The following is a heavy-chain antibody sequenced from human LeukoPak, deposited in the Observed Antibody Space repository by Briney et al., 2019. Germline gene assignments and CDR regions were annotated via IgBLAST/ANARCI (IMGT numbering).Heavy chain of an antibody. V-gene: IGHV4-39*01. CDR3: ARLRVQQLASSYYMDV. Sequence: PSETLSLTCTVSGDSVTTTNFYWGWIRQAPGKGLEWIGSLYYGVNTCYKPSLKSRVTISVDTSLNQFSLILTSVTAADTGVYYCARLRVQQLASSYYMDVWGKGTTVTVSS. CDR1: GDSVTTTNFY. D-gene: IGHD6-13*01. J-gene: IGHJ6*03. CDR2: LYYGVNT.